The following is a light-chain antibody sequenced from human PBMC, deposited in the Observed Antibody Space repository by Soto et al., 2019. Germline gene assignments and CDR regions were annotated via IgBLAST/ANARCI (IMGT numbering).Light chain of an antibody. V-gene: IGKV1-39*01. Sequence: DIQMTQSPSSLSASVGDRVTITCRASQSTSSYLNWYQQKPGKAPKLLIYAASSLQSGVPSRFSGSGSGTDFTLTISSLQPEDFATYYCQQSYSTLWTFGQGTKVEIK. J-gene: IGKJ1*01. CDR2: AAS. CDR1: QSTSSY. CDR3: QQSYSTLWT.